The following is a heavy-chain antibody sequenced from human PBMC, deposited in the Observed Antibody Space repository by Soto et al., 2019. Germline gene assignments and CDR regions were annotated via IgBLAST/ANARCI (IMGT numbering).Heavy chain of an antibody. V-gene: IGHV3-30-3*01. Sequence: PVGSLRLSCAASGFTFSSYAMHWVRQAPGKGLEWVAVISYDGSNKYYADSVKGRFTISRDNSKNTLYLQMNSLRAEDTAVYYCARGWYEFDYWGQGTLVTVSS. J-gene: IGHJ4*02. D-gene: IGHD2-15*01. CDR1: GFTFSSYA. CDR2: ISYDGSNK. CDR3: ARGWYEFDY.